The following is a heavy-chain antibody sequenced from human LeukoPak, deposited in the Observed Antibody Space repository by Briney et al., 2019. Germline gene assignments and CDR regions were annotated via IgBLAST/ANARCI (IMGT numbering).Heavy chain of an antibody. D-gene: IGHD6-13*01. Sequence: ASVTVSCTASGFTFTSSAVQWVRQARGQRLEWIGWIVVGSGNTNYAQKFQERVTITRDMSTSTAYMELSSLRSEDTAVYYCAAGESVSWYWYYFDYWGQGTPVTVSS. V-gene: IGHV1-58*01. CDR2: IVVGSGNT. J-gene: IGHJ4*02. CDR3: AAGESVSWYWYYFDY. CDR1: GFTFTSSA.